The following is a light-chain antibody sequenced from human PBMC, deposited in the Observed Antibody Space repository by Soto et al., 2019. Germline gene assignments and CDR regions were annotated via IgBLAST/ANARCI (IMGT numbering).Light chain of an antibody. V-gene: IGKV1-39*01. Sequence: IQITQSPSSLSASVGDRLTITWRASQGIRNDLGWYQQKPGKAPKLMIYAASSLQSGVPSRFSGSGSGTEFILTISSLQPEDFADYYYQQSYSTHPWTFGQGTKVDIK. CDR2: AAS. CDR1: QGIRND. CDR3: QQSYSTHPWT. J-gene: IGKJ1*01.